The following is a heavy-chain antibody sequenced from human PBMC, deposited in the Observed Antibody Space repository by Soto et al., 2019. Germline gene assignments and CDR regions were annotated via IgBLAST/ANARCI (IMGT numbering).Heavy chain of an antibody. CDR1: GFTFSSYA. CDR2: ISGSGGST. D-gene: IGHD1-26*01. CDR3: AKAAGATLDYGMDV. J-gene: IGHJ6*02. Sequence: WGCLLLSCAASGFTFSSYAMSWVRQAPGKGLEWVSAISGSGGSTYYADSVKGRFTISRDNSKNTLYLQMNSLRAEDTAVYYCAKAAGATLDYGMDVWGQGTTVTVSS. V-gene: IGHV3-23*01.